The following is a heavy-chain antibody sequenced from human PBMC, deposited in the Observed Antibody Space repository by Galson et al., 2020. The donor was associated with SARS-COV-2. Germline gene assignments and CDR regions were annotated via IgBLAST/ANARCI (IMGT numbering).Heavy chain of an antibody. CDR2: ISYDGSTN. V-gene: IGHV3-30*04. CDR3: AREHSDVVVPAAKLSYYYYGMDG. CDR1: GFTFSSYA. D-gene: IGHD2-2*01. Sequence: GGSLRLSCAASGFTFSSYAMHWVRQAPGKGLEWVAVISYDGSTNYYADSVKGRFTISRDNSKNTLYLQMNSLRAEDTAVYYCAREHSDVVVPAAKLSYYYYGMDGWGQGTTVTVSS. J-gene: IGHJ6*02.